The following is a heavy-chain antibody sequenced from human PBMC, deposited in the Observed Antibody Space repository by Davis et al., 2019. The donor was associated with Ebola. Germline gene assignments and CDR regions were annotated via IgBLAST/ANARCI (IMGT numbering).Heavy chain of an antibody. CDR3: AKDSSGTHIDY. CDR2: ISYDGSNK. J-gene: IGHJ4*02. CDR1: GFTFSSYG. Sequence: GGSLRLSCAASGFTFSSYGMHWVRQAPGKGLEWVAVISYDGSNKYYADSVKGRFTISRDNSKNTLYLQMNSLRAEDTAVYYCAKDSSGTHIDYWGQGTLVTVSS. V-gene: IGHV3-30*18. D-gene: IGHD3-22*01.